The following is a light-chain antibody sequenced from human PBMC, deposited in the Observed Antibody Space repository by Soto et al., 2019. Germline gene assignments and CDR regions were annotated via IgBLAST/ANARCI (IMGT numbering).Light chain of an antibody. V-gene: IGKV1-5*01. J-gene: IGKJ1*01. CDR1: QDINRW. Sequence: DIQMTQSPSTLSASVGDRVTITCRASQDINRWLAWYRQKPGKGPKFLMYDASTLQSGVPSRFSGSGSGTEFTLTISSLQPDDFATYFCQQYDGDPTFGQGTKVEIK. CDR3: QQYDGDPT. CDR2: DAS.